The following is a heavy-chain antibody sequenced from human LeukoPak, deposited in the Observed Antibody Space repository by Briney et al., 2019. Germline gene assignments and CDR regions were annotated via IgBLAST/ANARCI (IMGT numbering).Heavy chain of an antibody. CDR3: ARSPRYYYDSNQIKAFDY. V-gene: IGHV4-34*01. J-gene: IGHJ4*02. CDR1: GGSFSGYY. D-gene: IGHD3-22*01. CDR2: IYYSGST. Sequence: SETLSLTCAVYGGSFSGYYWSWIRQPPGKGLEWIGSIYYSGSTYYNPSLKSRVTISVDTSKNQFSLKLSSVTAADTAVYYCARSPRYYYDSNQIKAFDYWGQGTLVTVSS.